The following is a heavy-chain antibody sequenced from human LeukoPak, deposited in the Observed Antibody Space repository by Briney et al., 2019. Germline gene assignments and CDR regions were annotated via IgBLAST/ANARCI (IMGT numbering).Heavy chain of an antibody. J-gene: IGHJ4*02. CDR3: ARSWGYDFWTGNLLDY. CDR2: ISGSGGST. CDR1: GFTFSSYA. V-gene: IGHV3-23*01. Sequence: PGGSLRLSCAASGFTFSSYAMSWVRQAPGKGLEWVSAISGSGGSTYYADSVKGRFTISRDNSKNTLYLQMNSLRAEDTAVYYCARSWGYDFWTGNLLDYWGQGTLVTVSS. D-gene: IGHD3-3*01.